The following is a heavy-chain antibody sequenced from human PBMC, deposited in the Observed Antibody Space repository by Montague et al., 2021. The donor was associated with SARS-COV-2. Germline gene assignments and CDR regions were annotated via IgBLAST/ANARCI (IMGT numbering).Heavy chain of an antibody. V-gene: IGHV4-39*02. J-gene: IGHJ4*02. CDR2: IYYSGTT. D-gene: IGHD3-10*01. CDR3: ARGMIRGVTTPFDY. Sequence: SETLSLTCSVSSGSIISSGYYWGWIRQPPGKELEWIGNIYYSGTTYYNPSLQSRVTISVDTSKNNLSLRLSSVTAADTAVYFCARGMIRGVTTPFDYWGQGSQVTVSS. CDR1: SGSIISSGYY.